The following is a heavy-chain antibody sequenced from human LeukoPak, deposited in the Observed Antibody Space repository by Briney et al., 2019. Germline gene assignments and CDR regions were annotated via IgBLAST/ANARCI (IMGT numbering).Heavy chain of an antibody. CDR3: ARDCIAVTGDGFDY. Sequence: PSETLSLTCTVSGGSISSYYWSWIRQPPGKGLEWIGYIYYSGSTNYNPSLKSRVTISVDTSKNQFSLKLSSVTAADTAVYYCARDCIAVTGDGFDYWGQGTLVTVSS. V-gene: IGHV4-59*01. CDR1: GGSISSYY. CDR2: IYYSGST. J-gene: IGHJ4*02. D-gene: IGHD6-19*01.